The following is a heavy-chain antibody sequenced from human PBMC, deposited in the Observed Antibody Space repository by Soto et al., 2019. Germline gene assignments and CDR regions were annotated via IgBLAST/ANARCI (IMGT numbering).Heavy chain of an antibody. J-gene: IGHJ4*02. CDR3: AGGYSYGLPLDY. D-gene: IGHD5-18*01. V-gene: IGHV4-34*01. Sequence: QVQLQQWGAGLLKPSETLSLTCAVYGGSFSGYYWSWIRQPPGKGLEWIGEINHSGSTNYNPSLKSRVTISVDTSKNQCSLKLSSVTAADTAVYYCAGGYSYGLPLDYWGQGTLVTVSS. CDR2: INHSGST. CDR1: GGSFSGYY.